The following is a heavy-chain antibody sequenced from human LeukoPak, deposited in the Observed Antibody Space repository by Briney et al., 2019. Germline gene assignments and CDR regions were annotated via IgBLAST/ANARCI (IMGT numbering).Heavy chain of an antibody. J-gene: IGHJ3*02. CDR2: ISAYNGNT. CDR3: ARDRGFGSLGAFDI. CDR1: GYTFTSYG. D-gene: IGHD3-10*01. V-gene: IGHV1-18*01. Sequence: ASVKVSCKASGYTFTSYGISWVRQAPGQGLEWMGWISAYNGNTNYAQRLQGRVTMTTDTSTSTAYMELRSLRSDDTAVYYCARDRGFGSLGAFDIWGQGTMVTVSS.